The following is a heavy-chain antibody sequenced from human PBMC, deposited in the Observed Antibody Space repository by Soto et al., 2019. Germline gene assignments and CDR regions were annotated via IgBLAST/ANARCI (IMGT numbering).Heavy chain of an antibody. CDR3: ARVYYDFCSGYRHFDY. CDR1: GGSISSGDYY. D-gene: IGHD3-3*01. V-gene: IGHV4-30-4*01. Sequence: QVQLQESGPGLVKPSQTLSLTCTVSGGSISSGDYYWSWIRQPPGNGLEGIGYIYYSGSTYYNPSLKSRVTISVDTSKNQFSLKLSSVTAADTAVYYCARVYYDFCSGYRHFDYWGQGTLVTVSS. J-gene: IGHJ4*02. CDR2: IYYSGST.